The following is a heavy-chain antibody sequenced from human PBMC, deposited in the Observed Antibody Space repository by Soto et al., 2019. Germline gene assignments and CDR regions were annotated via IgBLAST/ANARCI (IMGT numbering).Heavy chain of an antibody. J-gene: IGHJ4*02. V-gene: IGHV5-51*01. CDR3: ARGGVSTRTFDY. Sequence: GESLKISCKCSGYNFAGYWIAWVRQMPGKGLELMGIIYPSDSDTRYRPSFQGQVTISADKSISSAYLQWSSLRASDTAMYYCARGGVSTRTFDYWGQGTPVTV. CDR2: IYPSDSDT. D-gene: IGHD3-3*01. CDR1: GYNFAGYW.